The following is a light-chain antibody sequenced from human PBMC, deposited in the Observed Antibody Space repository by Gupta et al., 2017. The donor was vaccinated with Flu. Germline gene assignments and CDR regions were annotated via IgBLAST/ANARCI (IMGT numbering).Light chain of an antibody. CDR2: EDN. CDR1: SGSIASNY. Sequence: NFMLTQPHSVSESPGKTVTISCTRSSGSIASNYVQWYQQRPGSPPITVIYEDNQRPSGVPDRFSGSIDSSSNSASLTISGLKTEDEAHYYCQSYDSSNSWVFGGGTKLTVL. V-gene: IGLV6-57*01. J-gene: IGLJ3*02. CDR3: QSYDSSNSWV.